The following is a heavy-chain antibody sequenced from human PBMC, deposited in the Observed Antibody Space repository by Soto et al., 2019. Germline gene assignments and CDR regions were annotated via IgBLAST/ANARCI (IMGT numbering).Heavy chain of an antibody. J-gene: IGHJ4*02. V-gene: IGHV3-13*04. D-gene: IGHD3-22*01. Sequence: PGGSLRLSCAASGFTFSSYDMHWVRQATGKGLEWVSAIGTAGDTYYPGSVKGRFTISRENAKNSLYLQMNSLRAGDTAVYYCARGFNYYDSSGYSYLDYWGQGTLVTVSS. CDR2: IGTAGDT. CDR1: GFTFSSYD. CDR3: ARGFNYYDSSGYSYLDY.